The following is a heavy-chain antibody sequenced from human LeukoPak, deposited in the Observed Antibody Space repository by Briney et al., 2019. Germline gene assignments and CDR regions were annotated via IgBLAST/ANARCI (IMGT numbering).Heavy chain of an antibody. J-gene: IGHJ4*02. Sequence: PSETLSLTCAVSGDSSSNSIYYWGWIRQPPGKGLEWTGSIDYSGSTYYNPSLKSRATISIDTSKNQFSLKLSSVTAADTAVYYCARGIGNYVDYWGQGTLVTVSS. CDR2: IDYSGST. CDR3: ARGIGNYVDY. D-gene: IGHD3-10*01. CDR1: GDSSSNSIYY. V-gene: IGHV4-39*07.